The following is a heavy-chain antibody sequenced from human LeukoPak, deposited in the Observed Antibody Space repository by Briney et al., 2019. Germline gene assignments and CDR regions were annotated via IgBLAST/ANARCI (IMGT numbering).Heavy chain of an antibody. CDR1: GFTFSSYS. J-gene: IGHJ4*02. V-gene: IGHV3-48*01. D-gene: IGHD3-10*01. CDR2: ISSSSSTI. CDR3: ARGSGSGSYLSFDY. Sequence: PGGSLRLSCAASGFTFSSYSMNWVRQAPGKGLEWVSYISSSSSTIYYADSVKGRFTISRDNAKNSLYLQMNSLRAEDTAVYYCARGSGSGSYLSFDYWGQGTLVTVSS.